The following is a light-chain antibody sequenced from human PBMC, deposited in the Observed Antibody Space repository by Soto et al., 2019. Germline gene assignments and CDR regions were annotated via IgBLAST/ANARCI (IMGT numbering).Light chain of an antibody. CDR3: QSYDSSLSGYV. V-gene: IGLV1-40*01. Sequence: QSVLTQSPSVSGAPGQRVTISCTGSSSNIGAGYDVHWYQQLPGTAPKLLIFANINRPSGVPDRFSGSKSGTSASLAVTGLRAEAEADYYCQSYDSSLSGYVFGTGTKVTVL. CDR1: SSNIGAGYD. J-gene: IGLJ1*01. CDR2: ANI.